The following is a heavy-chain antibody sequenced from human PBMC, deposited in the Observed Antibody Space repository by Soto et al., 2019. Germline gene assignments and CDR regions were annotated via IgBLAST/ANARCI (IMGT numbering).Heavy chain of an antibody. J-gene: IGHJ6*02. D-gene: IGHD6-13*01. CDR1: GFTFSSYG. CDR3: ARGLAAAVPWVDYYYGMDV. Sequence: GGSLRLSCAASGFTFSSYGMHWVRQAPGKGLEWVAVIWYDGSNKYYADSVKGRFTISRDNSKNTLYLQMNSLKAEDTAVYYCARGLAAAVPWVDYYYGMDVWGQGTTVTVSS. CDR2: IWYDGSNK. V-gene: IGHV3-33*01.